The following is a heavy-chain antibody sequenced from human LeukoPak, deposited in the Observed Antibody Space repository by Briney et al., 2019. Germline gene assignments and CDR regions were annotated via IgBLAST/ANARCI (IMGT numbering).Heavy chain of an antibody. V-gene: IGHV3-30*18. CDR2: ISYDGINK. J-gene: IGHJ4*02. CDR1: GFTFSSYG. Sequence: PGRSLRLSCAASGFTFSSYGMHCVRQTPGKGLEWVTVISYDGINKYYADSVKGRFTISRDNSNNALYLQMNSLRAEDTAVYYSAKDGPYYFDYWGQGILVTVSS. CDR3: AKDGPYYFDY.